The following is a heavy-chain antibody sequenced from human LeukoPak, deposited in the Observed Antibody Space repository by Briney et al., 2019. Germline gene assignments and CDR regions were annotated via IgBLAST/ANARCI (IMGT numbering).Heavy chain of an antibody. CDR1: GGSISSYY. CDR2: IYTSGST. D-gene: IGHD3-10*01. CDR3: ARGGRYGYP. Sequence: SETLSLTCAVSGGSISSYYWSWIRQPPGKGLEWIGYIYTSGSTNYNPSLKSRVTISVDTSKNQFSLKLSSVTAADTAVYYCARGGRYGYPWGQGTLVTVSS. J-gene: IGHJ5*02. V-gene: IGHV4-4*09.